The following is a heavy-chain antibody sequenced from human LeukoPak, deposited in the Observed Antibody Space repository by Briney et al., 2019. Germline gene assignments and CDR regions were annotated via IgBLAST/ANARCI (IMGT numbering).Heavy chain of an antibody. D-gene: IGHD3-22*01. Sequence: GGSLRLSCAASGFMFRSYAMSWVRQAPGKGLEGVAAISGSGGSRYYADSVKGRFAIPRDDSTNTLSLQMTSLRAEDTAIYYCAKDGDYYDSDAYSSFFDYWGQGTLVTVSS. CDR3: AKDGDYYDSDAYSSFFDY. V-gene: IGHV3-23*01. J-gene: IGHJ4*02. CDR2: ISGSGGSR. CDR1: GFMFRSYA.